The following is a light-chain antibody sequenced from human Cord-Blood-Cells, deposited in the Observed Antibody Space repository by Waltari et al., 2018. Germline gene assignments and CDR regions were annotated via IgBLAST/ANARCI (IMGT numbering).Light chain of an antibody. V-gene: IGLV2-23*01. CDR3: CSYAGRSTWV. J-gene: IGLJ3*02. Sequence: QSALTQPASLSGSPGPSITTHCPRTSSDVAGYYLLSWYQQHPGKAPKLMIYEGCKRPSGVSNRFSGSKSGNTASLTISGLQAEDEADYYCCSYAGRSTWVFGGGTKLTVL. CDR1: SSDVAGYYL. CDR2: EGC.